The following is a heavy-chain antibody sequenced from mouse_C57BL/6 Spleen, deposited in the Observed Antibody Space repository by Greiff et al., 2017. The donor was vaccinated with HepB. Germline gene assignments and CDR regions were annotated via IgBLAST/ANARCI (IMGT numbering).Heavy chain of an antibody. J-gene: IGHJ2*01. Sequence: VQLQQSGTVLARPGASVKMSCKTSGYTFISYWMHWVKQRPGQGLEWIGAIYPGNSDTSYNQKFKGKAKLTAVTSASTAYMELSSLTNEDSAVYYCTRRRYYGSSPFDYWGQGTTLTVSS. D-gene: IGHD1-1*01. CDR2: IYPGNSDT. CDR1: GYTFISYW. CDR3: TRRRYYGSSPFDY. V-gene: IGHV1-5*01.